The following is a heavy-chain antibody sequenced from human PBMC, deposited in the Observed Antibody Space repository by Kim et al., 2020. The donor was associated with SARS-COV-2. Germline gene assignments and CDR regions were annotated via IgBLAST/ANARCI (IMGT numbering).Heavy chain of an antibody. V-gene: IGHV4-59*01. D-gene: IGHD5-18*01. CDR3: ARDYVDTAMVFSYGMDV. J-gene: IGHJ6*02. Sequence: LKSRVTISVDTSKNQFSLKLSSVTAADMAVYYCARDYVDTAMVFSYGMDVWGQGTTVTVSS.